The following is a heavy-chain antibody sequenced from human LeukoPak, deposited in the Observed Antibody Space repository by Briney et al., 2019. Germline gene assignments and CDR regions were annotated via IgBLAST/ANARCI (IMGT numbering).Heavy chain of an antibody. Sequence: SVKVSCKASGGTFSSYAISWVRQAPGQGLEWMGGILPIFGTANYAQKFQGRVTITTDESTSTAYMELSSLRSEDTAVYYCAMRYSGYDNPHQTDFDYWGQGTLVTVSS. J-gene: IGHJ4*02. D-gene: IGHD5-12*01. CDR2: ILPIFGTA. CDR3: AMRYSGYDNPHQTDFDY. CDR1: GGTFSSYA. V-gene: IGHV1-69*05.